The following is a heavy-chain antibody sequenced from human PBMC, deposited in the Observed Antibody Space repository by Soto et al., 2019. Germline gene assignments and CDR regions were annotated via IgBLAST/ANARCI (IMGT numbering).Heavy chain of an antibody. Sequence: QVQLVQSGAEVKKPGSSVKVSCKASGGTFNNYAVTWVRQAPGQGLEWMGGIIPISGTTNYAQKFQGRVTITADVSTSTAYMELSSLRSEDTALYYCASSYVTSWYGDYWGQGTLVTVSS. J-gene: IGHJ4*02. D-gene: IGHD6-13*01. CDR3: ASSYVTSWYGDY. CDR1: GGTFNNYA. V-gene: IGHV1-69*01. CDR2: IIPISGTT.